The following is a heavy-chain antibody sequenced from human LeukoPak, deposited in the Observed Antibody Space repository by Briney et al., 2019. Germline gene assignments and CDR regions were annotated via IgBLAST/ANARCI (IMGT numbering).Heavy chain of an antibody. V-gene: IGHV3-74*01. CDR1: GFTFSSYW. D-gene: IGHD6-13*01. CDR2: INSDGSST. Sequence: GGSLRLSCAASGFTFSSYWMHWVRQAPGKGLVWVSRINSDGSSTSYADSVKGRFTISRDNAKNTLYLQMNSLRAEDTAVYYCARGPPQQLAPIDYWGQGTLVTVSS. CDR3: ARGPPQQLAPIDY. J-gene: IGHJ4*02.